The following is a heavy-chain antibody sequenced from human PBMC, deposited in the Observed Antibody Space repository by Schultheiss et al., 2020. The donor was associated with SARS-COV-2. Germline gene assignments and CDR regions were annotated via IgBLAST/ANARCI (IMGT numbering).Heavy chain of an antibody. Sequence: GGSLRLSCAASGLTFSSYAMHWVRQAPGKGLEWVASIRTGGNTQDYADSVMGRFTISRDNSKNTLYLQMNSLRAEDTAVYYCAKGRYNWNAPLGWGQGTLVTVSS. CDR1: GLTFSSYA. V-gene: IGHV3-30*02. CDR2: IRTGGNTQ. CDR3: AKGRYNWNAPLG. J-gene: IGHJ4*02. D-gene: IGHD1-1*01.